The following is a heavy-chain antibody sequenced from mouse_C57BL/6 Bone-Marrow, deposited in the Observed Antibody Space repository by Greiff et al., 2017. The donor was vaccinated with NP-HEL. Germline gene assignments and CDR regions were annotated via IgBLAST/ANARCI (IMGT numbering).Heavy chain of an antibody. V-gene: IGHV5-9-1*02. CDR3: TRDRGDDWFAY. CDR1: GFTFSSYA. Sequence: EVKLVESGEGLVKPGGSLKLSCAASGFTFSSYAMSWVRQTPEQRLEWVAYISSGGDYIYYADTVKGRFTISRDNARNTLYLQMSSLKSEDTAMYYCTRDRGDDWFAYWGQGTLVTVSA. J-gene: IGHJ3*01. CDR2: ISSGGDYI. D-gene: IGHD2-14*01.